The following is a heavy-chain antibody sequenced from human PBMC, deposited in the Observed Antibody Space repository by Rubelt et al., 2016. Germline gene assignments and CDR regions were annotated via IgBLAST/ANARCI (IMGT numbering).Heavy chain of an antibody. CDR2: ISGSGGST. Sequence: VQLVESGGGVVQPGRSLRLSCAASGFTFSSYAMSWVRQAPGKGLEWVSAISGSGGSTYYADSVKGRFTISRDKSKNTLYLQMNSLRAEDTAVYYCASLVYAISGGGWAWGQGTLVTVSS. CDR1: GFTFSSYA. J-gene: IGHJ5*02. CDR3: ASLVYAISGGGWA. V-gene: IGHV3-23*04. D-gene: IGHD2-8*01.